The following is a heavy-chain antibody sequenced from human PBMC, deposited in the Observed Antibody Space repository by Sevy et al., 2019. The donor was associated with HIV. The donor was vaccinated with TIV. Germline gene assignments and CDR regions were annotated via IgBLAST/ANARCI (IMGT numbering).Heavy chain of an antibody. CDR2: FDPEDDET. J-gene: IGHJ5*02. D-gene: IGHD2-15*01. Sequence: ASVKVSCKVSGYTLTEISMHWVRQAPGKGLEWMGGFDPEDDETVYSQKFQGRVTVTEDTSTDTAYMELSSLRSEDTAVYYCATNSRYFSGSTFYSAEGLFDPWGQGTLVTVSS. CDR1: GYTLTEIS. V-gene: IGHV1-24*01. CDR3: ATNSRYFSGSTFYSAEGLFDP.